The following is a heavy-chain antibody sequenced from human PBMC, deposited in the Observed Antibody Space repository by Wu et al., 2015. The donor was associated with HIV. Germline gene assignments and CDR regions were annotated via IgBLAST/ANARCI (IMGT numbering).Heavy chain of an antibody. V-gene: IGHV1-46*02. CDR1: GYTFNSYY. J-gene: IGHJ4*02. Sequence: QVQLVQSGAEVKKPAASVKVSCKASGYTFNSYYIHWVRQAPGQGLEWIGIINPSGGSTTYAQKFQGRVTMTMDTSTGTVYMDLSSLRSEDTAVYYCARGQSIAGADLFDYWGQGTLVTVSS. D-gene: IGHD6-19*01. CDR2: INPSGGST. CDR3: ARGQSIAGADLFDY.